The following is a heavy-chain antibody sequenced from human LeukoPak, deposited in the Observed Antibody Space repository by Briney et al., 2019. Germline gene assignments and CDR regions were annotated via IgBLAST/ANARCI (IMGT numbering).Heavy chain of an antibody. CDR3: AKTAAGSKSDFDY. J-gene: IGHJ4*02. CDR1: GFTFSNYA. D-gene: IGHD6-13*01. Sequence: GGSLRLSCGASGFTFSNYAMSWVRQAPGKGLEWVSFISGSGDRTDYADSVKGRFTISRDNSKNTLYPQLNSLRGEDTAVYYCAKTAAGSKSDFDYWGQGTLVTVSS. CDR2: ISGSGDRT. V-gene: IGHV3-23*01.